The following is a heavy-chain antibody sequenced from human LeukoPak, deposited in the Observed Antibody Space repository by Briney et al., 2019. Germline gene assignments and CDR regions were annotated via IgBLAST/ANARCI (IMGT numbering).Heavy chain of an antibody. D-gene: IGHD2-2*01. V-gene: IGHV3-7*01. Sequence: PGRSLRLSCAASGFTFSTYEMHWVRQAPGKGLEWVANIKQDGSEKYYVDSVKGRVTISRDNAKNSLYLQMNSLRAEDTAVYYCAREGHCSSTSCYGPTYYYYYYGMDAWGQGTTVTVSS. CDR2: IKQDGSEK. CDR3: AREGHCSSTSCYGPTYYYYYYGMDA. J-gene: IGHJ6*02. CDR1: GFTFSTYE.